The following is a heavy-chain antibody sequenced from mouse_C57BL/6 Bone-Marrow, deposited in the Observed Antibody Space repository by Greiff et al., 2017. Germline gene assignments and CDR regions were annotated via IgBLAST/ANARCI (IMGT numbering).Heavy chain of an antibody. Sequence: VQLQQSGPELVKPGASVKLSCKASGYTFTSYDINWVKQRPGQGLEWIGWIYPRDGSTKYNEKFKGKATLTVDTSSSTAYMGLHSLTSEDSAVYVCAGDYGSSYWYFDVWGTGTTVTVSS. CDR1: GYTFTSYD. J-gene: IGHJ1*03. CDR2: IYPRDGST. V-gene: IGHV1-85*01. D-gene: IGHD1-1*01. CDR3: AGDYGSSYWYFDV.